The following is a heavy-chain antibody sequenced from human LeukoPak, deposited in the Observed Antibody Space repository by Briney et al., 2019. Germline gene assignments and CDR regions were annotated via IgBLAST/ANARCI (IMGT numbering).Heavy chain of an antibody. J-gene: IGHJ5*02. Sequence: GGSLRLSCAASGFTFSSYATSWVRPAPGKGLEWVSAISGSGGSTYYADSVKGRFTISRDNAKNSLYLQMNSLRAEDTAVYYCARDHYDFWSGSTNWFDPWGQGTLVTVSS. V-gene: IGHV3-23*01. CDR2: ISGSGGST. D-gene: IGHD3-3*01. CDR1: GFTFSSYA. CDR3: ARDHYDFWSGSTNWFDP.